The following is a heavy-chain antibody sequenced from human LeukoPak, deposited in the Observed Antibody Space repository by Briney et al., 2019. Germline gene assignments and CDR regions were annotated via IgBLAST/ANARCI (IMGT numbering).Heavy chain of an antibody. CDR3: ARAQWTASDYYYYMDV. D-gene: IGHD3/OR15-3a*01. V-gene: IGHV3-7*01. CDR1: GFTFSRYW. Sequence: GGSLRLSCAVSGFTFSRYWMTWVRQAPGKGLEWVANIKVDGSEKYYVDAVKGRFTISRDNAKDSLYLQMNGLRAEDTAIYYCARAQWTASDYYYYMDVWGKGTTVTVSS. CDR2: IKVDGSEK. J-gene: IGHJ6*03.